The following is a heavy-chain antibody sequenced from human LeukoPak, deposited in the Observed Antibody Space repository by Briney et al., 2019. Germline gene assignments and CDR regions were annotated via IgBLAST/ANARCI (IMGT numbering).Heavy chain of an antibody. D-gene: IGHD5-18*01. CDR1: GFTFSSYW. Sequence: GGSLRLSCAASGFTFSSYWMSWVRQAPGKGLEWVANIKQDGSDKYYVDSVKGRFTVSRDNAKDSLYLQMNSLRAEDTAVYYCARGGYTYGVRPFWDQGTLVTVSS. CDR2: IKQDGSDK. J-gene: IGHJ4*02. CDR3: ARGGYTYGVRPF. V-gene: IGHV3-7*01.